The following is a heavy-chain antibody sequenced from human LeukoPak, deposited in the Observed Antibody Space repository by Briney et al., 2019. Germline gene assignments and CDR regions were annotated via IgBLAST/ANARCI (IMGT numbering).Heavy chain of an antibody. CDR2: ISWNSGSI. Sequence: GGSLRLSCAASGFTFDDYAMHWVRQAPGKGLEWVSGISWNSGSIGYADSVKGRFTISRDNAKNSLCLQMNSLRAEDTALYYCAKGNDSSGYYYSFDYWGQGTLVTVSS. CDR3: AKGNDSSGYYYSFDY. V-gene: IGHV3-9*01. D-gene: IGHD3-22*01. J-gene: IGHJ4*02. CDR1: GFTFDDYA.